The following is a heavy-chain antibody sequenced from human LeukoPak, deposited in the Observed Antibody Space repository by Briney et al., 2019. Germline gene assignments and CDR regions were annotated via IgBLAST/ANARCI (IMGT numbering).Heavy chain of an antibody. V-gene: IGHV3-23*01. Sequence: GGSLRLSCAASGFTFSSYAMSWVRQAPGKGLEWVSAISGSGDSTYYADSVKGRFTISRDNSKNTLYLQMNSLRAEDTAVYYCANSRYYYDSSGYYFDYWGQGTLVTVSS. D-gene: IGHD3-22*01. J-gene: IGHJ4*02. CDR1: GFTFSSYA. CDR2: ISGSGDST. CDR3: ANSRYYYDSSGYYFDY.